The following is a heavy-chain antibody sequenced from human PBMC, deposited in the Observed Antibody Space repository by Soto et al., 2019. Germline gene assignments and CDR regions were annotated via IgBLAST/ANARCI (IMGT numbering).Heavy chain of an antibody. CDR2: IYPGDSDT. CDR1: EYSFSSYL. CDR3: ARPDSRSLDA. Sequence: XESLKISLAGCEYSFSSYLLGWVRQMPGKGLEWMGIIYPGDSDTRYSPSFEGQVTISADKYLSTAYLQWSSLKASDNAMYYCARPDSRSLDAWGQGTLVTVSS. D-gene: IGHD4-4*01. J-gene: IGHJ5*02. V-gene: IGHV5-51*01.